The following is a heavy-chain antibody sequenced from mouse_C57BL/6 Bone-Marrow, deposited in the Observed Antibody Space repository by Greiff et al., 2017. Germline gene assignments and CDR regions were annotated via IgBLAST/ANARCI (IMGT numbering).Heavy chain of an antibody. D-gene: IGHD1-2*01. Sequence: VQLQQSGPELVKPGASVKISCKASGYSFTGYSMNWVKQSPEKSLEWIGDINPSTGGTTYNQKFKAKATLTVDQSSSTAYMQLNSLTSEDSAVYYCARPRRRIYYAMDYWGQGTSVTVSS. CDR1: GYSFTGYS. CDR3: ARPRRRIYYAMDY. CDR2: INPSTGGT. V-gene: IGHV1-42*01. J-gene: IGHJ4*01.